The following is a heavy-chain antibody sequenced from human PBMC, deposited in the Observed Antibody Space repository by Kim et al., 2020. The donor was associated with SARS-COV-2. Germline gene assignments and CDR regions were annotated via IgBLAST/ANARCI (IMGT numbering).Heavy chain of an antibody. CDR2: ISYDGSNK. CDR3: ARPRLTGDEEFDY. J-gene: IGHJ4*02. CDR1: GFTFSSYG. Sequence: GGSLRLSCAASGFTFSSYGMHWVRQAPGKGLEWVAVISYDGSNKYYADSVKGRFTISRDNSKNTLYLQMNSLRAEDTAVYYCARPRLTGDEEFDYWGEGT. V-gene: IGHV3-33*05. D-gene: IGHD7-27*01.